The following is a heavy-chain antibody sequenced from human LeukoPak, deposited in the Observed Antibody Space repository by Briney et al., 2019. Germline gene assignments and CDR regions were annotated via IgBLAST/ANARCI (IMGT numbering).Heavy chain of an antibody. CDR1: GFTFDDYA. V-gene: IGHV3-43*02. D-gene: IGHD6-13*01. CDR3: AKEDYSSSWYALDY. J-gene: IGHJ4*02. Sequence: GGSLRLSCAASGFTFDDYAVYWVRQGPGKGLEWVSLISGDGGSIYYADSVKGRFTISRDNSKNSLYLQMNSLRTEDTALYYCAKEDYSSSWYALDYWGQGTLVTVSS. CDR2: ISGDGGSI.